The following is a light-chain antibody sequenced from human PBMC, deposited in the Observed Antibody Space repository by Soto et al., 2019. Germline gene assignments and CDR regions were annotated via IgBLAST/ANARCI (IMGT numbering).Light chain of an antibody. J-gene: IGKJ2*03. CDR3: HQYGSSPPYS. V-gene: IGKV3-20*01. CDR1: QSVSSSY. Sequence: ESVWRQSPGTLSFSQGERATLSCRASQSVSSSYLAWYQQKPGQPPRLLISGASTRAAGIPDRFSGSGSGSEFTLTISRLEPEDFAVYYCHQYGSSPPYSFGQGTKVDIK. CDR2: GAS.